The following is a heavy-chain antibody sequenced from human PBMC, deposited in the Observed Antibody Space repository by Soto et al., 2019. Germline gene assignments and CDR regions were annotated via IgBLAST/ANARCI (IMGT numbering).Heavy chain of an antibody. Sequence: PGWSLRLSCAASGFTFSSYGMHWVRQAPGKGLEWVAFISYDGSNKYYADSVKGRFTISRDNSKNTLYLQMNSLRAEDTAVYYCANGGSSSSFSVDYWGQGTLLTVSS. D-gene: IGHD6-13*01. CDR3: ANGGSSSSFSVDY. V-gene: IGHV3-30*18. CDR1: GFTFSSYG. J-gene: IGHJ4*02. CDR2: ISYDGSNK.